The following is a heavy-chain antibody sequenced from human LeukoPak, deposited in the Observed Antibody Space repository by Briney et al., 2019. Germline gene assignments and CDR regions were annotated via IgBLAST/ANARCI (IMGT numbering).Heavy chain of an antibody. CDR2: ISGSGGST. CDR3: AKDPPTTVIRGGYFQH. V-gene: IGHV3-23*01. CDR1: GFTFSSYA. Sequence: GGSLTLSCVASGFTFSSYAMSWVRQAPGKGLEWVSAISGSGGSTYYADSVKGRFTISRDNSKNTLYLQMNSLRAEDTAVYYCAKDPPTTVIRGGYFQHWGQGTLVTVSS. J-gene: IGHJ1*01. D-gene: IGHD4-17*01.